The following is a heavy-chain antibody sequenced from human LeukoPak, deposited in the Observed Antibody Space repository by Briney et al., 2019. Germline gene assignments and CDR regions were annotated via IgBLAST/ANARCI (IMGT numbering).Heavy chain of an antibody. V-gene: IGHV1-3*01. D-gene: IGHD3-10*01. CDR3: ARDTTTGRFGELLLPDY. CDR1: GYTFTSYA. J-gene: IGHJ4*02. Sequence: ASVKVSCKASGYTFTSYAMHWVRQAPGQRLEWMGWINAGNGNTRYSQKFQGSVTITRDTSASTAYMELSSLRSEDTAVYYCARDTTTGRFGELLLPDYWGQGTLVTVSS. CDR2: INAGNGNT.